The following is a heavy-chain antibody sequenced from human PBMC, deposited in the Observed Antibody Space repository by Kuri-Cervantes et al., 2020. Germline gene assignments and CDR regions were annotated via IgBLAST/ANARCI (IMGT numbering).Heavy chain of an antibody. CDR1: GYTFTSYY. CDR3: ARAPGPVPAAMGGPGITTLLYYYYMDV. J-gene: IGHJ6*03. CDR2: INPSGGST. Sequence: ASVKVSCKASGYTFTSYYMHWVRQAPGQGLEWMGIINPSGGSTSYAQKFQGRVTMTRDTSTSTVYMELSSLRSEDTAVYYCARAPGPVPAAMGGPGITTLLYYYYMDVWGKGTTVTVSS. D-gene: IGHD2-2*01. V-gene: IGHV1-46*01.